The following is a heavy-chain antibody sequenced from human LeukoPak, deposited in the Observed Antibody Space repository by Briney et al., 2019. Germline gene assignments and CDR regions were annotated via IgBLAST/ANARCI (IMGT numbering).Heavy chain of an antibody. CDR3: AREYSSTSGRRAFDV. Sequence: TSETLSLTCTVSGGFISSYYWSWIRQPPGKGLEWIGYIYYSGTTNYNPSLKSRVTISVDTSKNQFSLKLSSVTAADTAVYYCAREYSSTSGRRAFDVWGQGTMVTVSS. CDR1: GGFISSYY. J-gene: IGHJ3*01. V-gene: IGHV4-59*08. D-gene: IGHD6-6*01. CDR2: IYYSGTT.